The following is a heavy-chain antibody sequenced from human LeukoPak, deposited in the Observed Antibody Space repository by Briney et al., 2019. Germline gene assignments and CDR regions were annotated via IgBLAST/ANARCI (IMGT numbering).Heavy chain of an antibody. Sequence: PGRSLRLSCAASGFTFSSYWMSWVRQAPGKGLEWVANIEQDGSEKHYVDSVKGRFTISRDNAKNSLYLQMNSLRAEDTAVYYCARVVVTAYNNFDYWGQGTLVTVSS. CDR1: GFTFSSYW. D-gene: IGHD2-21*02. CDR3: ARVVVTAYNNFDY. J-gene: IGHJ4*02. V-gene: IGHV3-7*01. CDR2: IEQDGSEK.